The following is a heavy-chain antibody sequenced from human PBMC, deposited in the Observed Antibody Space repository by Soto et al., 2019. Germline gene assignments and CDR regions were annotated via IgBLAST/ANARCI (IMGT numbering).Heavy chain of an antibody. D-gene: IGHD3-3*01. CDR2: IYYSGST. CDR1: GGSVSSGSYY. CDR3: ARGSMAIFGVVIMGANWFDP. J-gene: IGHJ5*02. V-gene: IGHV4-61*01. Sequence: SETLSLTCTVSGGSVSSGSYYWSWIRQPPGKGLEWIGYIYYSGSTNYNPSLKSRVTISVDTSKNQFSLKLSSVTAADTAVYYCARGSMAIFGVVIMGANWFDPWGQGTLVTVSS.